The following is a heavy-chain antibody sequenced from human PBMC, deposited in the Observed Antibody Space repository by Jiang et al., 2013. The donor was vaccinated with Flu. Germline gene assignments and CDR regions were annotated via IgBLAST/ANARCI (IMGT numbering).Heavy chain of an antibody. CDR2: ISPSGNTI. J-gene: IGHJ1*01. CDR1: GFSFTDYS. CDR3: ARGGGVTLIPRALSY. V-gene: IGHV3-11*01. Sequence: SGGGLVKPGGSLRLSCVASGFSFTDYSMTWIRQAPGKGLEWVSYISPSGNTIYYADSLKGRFTISRDNAKNSLFLQMHSLRAEDTAVYYCARGGGVTLIPRALSYWGQGTQVTVSS. D-gene: IGHD3-22*01.